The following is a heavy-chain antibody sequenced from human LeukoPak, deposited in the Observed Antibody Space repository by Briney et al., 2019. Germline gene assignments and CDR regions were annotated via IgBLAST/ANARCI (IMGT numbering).Heavy chain of an antibody. CDR2: IYTSGST. CDR1: GGSISSYY. J-gene: IGHJ6*03. V-gene: IGHV4-4*07. D-gene: IGHD3-10*01. CDR3: ARDEGSGSYSPAYYYYMDV. Sequence: SETLSLTCTVSGGSISSYYWSWIRQPAGKGLEWIGRIYTSGSTNYNPSLKSRVTMSVDTSKNQFSLKLSSVTAADTAVYYCARDEGSGSYSPAYYYYMDVWGKGTTVTVSS.